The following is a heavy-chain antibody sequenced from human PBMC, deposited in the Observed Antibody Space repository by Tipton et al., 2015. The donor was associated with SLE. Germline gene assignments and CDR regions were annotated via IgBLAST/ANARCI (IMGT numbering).Heavy chain of an antibody. Sequence: QSGPEVKKPGASVKVSCKASGYTFTGYYMHWVRQAPGQGLEWMGWMNPNSGNTGYAQKFQGRVTMTRNTSISTAYMELSSLRSEDTAVYYCARDITISGGPDAFDIWGQGTMVTVSS. V-gene: IGHV1-8*02. CDR3: ARDITISGGPDAFDI. CDR2: MNPNSGNT. D-gene: IGHD3-9*01. J-gene: IGHJ3*02. CDR1: GYTFTGYY.